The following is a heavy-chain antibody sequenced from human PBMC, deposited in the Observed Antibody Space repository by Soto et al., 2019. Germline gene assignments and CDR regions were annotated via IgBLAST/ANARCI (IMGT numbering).Heavy chain of an antibody. J-gene: IGHJ6*02. CDR3: AREDFYHGLDV. V-gene: IGHV4-61*01. Sequence: SETLSLTCSVSGGSVSSGTYYWTWIRQPPGKGLEWIGYLYYSGSIYYNPSLKSRVTISVDTSKDQFSLKLSSVTAADTAVYYCAREDFYHGLDVWGQGTTVTVSS. CDR2: LYYSGSI. CDR1: GGSVSSGTYY.